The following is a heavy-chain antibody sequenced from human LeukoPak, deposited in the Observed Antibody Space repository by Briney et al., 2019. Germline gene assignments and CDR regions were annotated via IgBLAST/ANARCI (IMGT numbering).Heavy chain of an antibody. CDR3: ARVDYGSGSYFNYNWFDP. Sequence: ASVKVSCKASGYTFTSYDINWVRQATGQGLEWMGWMNPNSGNTGYAQKFQGRVTMTRNTSISTAYMELSSLRSEDTAVYYCARVDYGSGSYFNYNWFDPCGQGTLVTVSS. D-gene: IGHD3-10*01. CDR1: GYTFTSYD. J-gene: IGHJ5*02. V-gene: IGHV1-8*01. CDR2: MNPNSGNT.